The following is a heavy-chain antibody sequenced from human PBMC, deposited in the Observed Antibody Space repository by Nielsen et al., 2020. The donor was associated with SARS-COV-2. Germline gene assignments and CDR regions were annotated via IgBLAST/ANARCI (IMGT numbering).Heavy chain of an antibody. V-gene: IGHV4-34*09. Sequence: WIRQPPGKGLEWIGEITHGGTTNYNPSLKSRVTMSIGPSKNQFSLKLTSVTAADTAIYYCARDRRYYYYYYGLDVWGHGTTVTVSS. CDR3: ARDRRYYYYYYGLDV. J-gene: IGHJ6*02. CDR2: ITHGGTT.